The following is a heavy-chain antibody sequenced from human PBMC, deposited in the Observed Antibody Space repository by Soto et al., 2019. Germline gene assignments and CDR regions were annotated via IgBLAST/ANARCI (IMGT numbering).Heavy chain of an antibody. J-gene: IGHJ4*02. Sequence: GGSLRLSCAASGFTFSIYSMNWVRQAPGKGLEWVSYITSSGSAIYYADTVKGRFTISRDNAKNSLYLQMNSLRAEDTAVYYCTRGYTGYAQAGLDSWGQGTLVTVSS. V-gene: IGHV3-48*01. CDR1: GFTFSIYS. D-gene: IGHD5-12*01. CDR3: TRGYTGYAQAGLDS. CDR2: ITSSGSAI.